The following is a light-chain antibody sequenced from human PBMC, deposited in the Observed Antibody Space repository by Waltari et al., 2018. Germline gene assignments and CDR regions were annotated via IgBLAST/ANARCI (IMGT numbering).Light chain of an antibody. J-gene: IGLJ2*01. Sequence: QSVLTQPPSASGTPGQRVTISCSGSSSNIGSNTVNWYQQPPGQAPKLLIYSNNQRPSGVPDRFSGSKSGTSASLAISGLQSEDEADYYCAAWDDSLNGVVFGGGTKLTVL. V-gene: IGLV1-44*01. CDR2: SNN. CDR3: AAWDDSLNGVV. CDR1: SSNIGSNT.